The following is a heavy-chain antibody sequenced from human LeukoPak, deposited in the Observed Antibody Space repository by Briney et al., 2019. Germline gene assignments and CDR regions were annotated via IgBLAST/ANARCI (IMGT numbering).Heavy chain of an antibody. CDR2: TQYDGSNA. J-gene: IGHJ6*03. V-gene: IGHV3-30*02. D-gene: IGHD1-26*01. CDR1: GFTFSNYG. Sequence: PGGSLRLSCAASGFTFSNYGMHWVRQAPGKGLAWVAFTQYDGSNAYYADSVKGRFTISRDNSNNALYLQMSSLRVEDTAVYYCAKGSGSYLYYMDVWGKGTTVTVSS. CDR3: AKGSGSYLYYMDV.